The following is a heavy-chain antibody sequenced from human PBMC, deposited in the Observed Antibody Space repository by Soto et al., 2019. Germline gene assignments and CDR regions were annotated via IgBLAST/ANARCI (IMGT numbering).Heavy chain of an antibody. CDR3: ARARYDMLSSYYRWWFDP. V-gene: IGHV4-59*01. CDR2: IYYSGST. CDR1: GGSISSYY. J-gene: IGHJ5*02. D-gene: IGHD3-9*01. Sequence: QVQLQESGPGLVKPSETLSLTCTVSGGSISSYYWSWIRQPPGKGLEWIGYIYYSGSTNYNPSLNSRVTISVDTSKNQCSLKLSSVTAADTAVYYCARARYDMLSSYYRWWFDPWGQGTLVTVSS.